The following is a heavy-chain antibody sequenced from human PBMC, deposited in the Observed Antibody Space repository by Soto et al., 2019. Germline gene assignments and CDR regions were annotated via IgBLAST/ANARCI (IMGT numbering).Heavy chain of an antibody. CDR2: ISGSGGST. D-gene: IGHD3-9*01. Sequence: EVQLLESGGGLVQPGGSLRLSCAASGFTFSSYAMSWVRQAPGNGLEWVSAISGSGGSTYYADSVKGRFTISRHNSKNTLYMQKISLSAEETAVYSCAKAARYYDISTDIWGQGTMVTVSS. CDR1: GFTFSSYA. CDR3: AKAARYYDISTDI. J-gene: IGHJ3*02. V-gene: IGHV3-23*01.